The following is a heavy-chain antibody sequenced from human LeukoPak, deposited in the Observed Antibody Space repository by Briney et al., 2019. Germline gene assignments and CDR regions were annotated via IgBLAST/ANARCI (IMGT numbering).Heavy chain of an antibody. CDR1: GFTFSSYS. Sequence: GGSLRLSCAASGFTFSSYSMNWVRQAPGKGLEWVSSISSSSLYIYYADSVKGRFTISRDNSKNTLYLQMNSLRAEDTALYYCANPPTVTTFHNWGQGTLVTVSS. CDR3: ANPPTVTTFHN. V-gene: IGHV3-21*04. CDR2: ISSSSLYI. D-gene: IGHD4-11*01. J-gene: IGHJ4*02.